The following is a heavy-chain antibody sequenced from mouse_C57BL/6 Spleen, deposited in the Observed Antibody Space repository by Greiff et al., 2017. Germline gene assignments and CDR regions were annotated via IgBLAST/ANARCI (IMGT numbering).Heavy chain of an antibody. Sequence: VQLQQSGAELVRPGTSVKVSCKASGYAFTNYLIEWVKQRPGQGLEWIGVINPGSGGTNYNEKFKGKATLTADKSSSTAYMQHSSLTSEDSAVYFCARSPYYYGSSYGGNFDYWGQGTTLTVSS. D-gene: IGHD1-1*01. CDR2: INPGSGGT. V-gene: IGHV1-54*01. CDR3: ARSPYYYGSSYGGNFDY. J-gene: IGHJ2*01. CDR1: GYAFTNYL.